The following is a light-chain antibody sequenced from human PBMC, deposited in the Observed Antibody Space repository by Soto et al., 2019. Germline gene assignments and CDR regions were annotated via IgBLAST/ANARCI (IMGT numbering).Light chain of an antibody. CDR1: SSNIGAGYD. CDR2: NNS. CDR3: QSYDSSLSGPVV. J-gene: IGLJ2*01. Sequence: QSVLTQPPSVSGAPGQRVTISCTGSSSNIGAGYDVHWCQQLPGTAPKLLIYNNSNRPSGVPDRFSGSKSGTSASLAITGLQAEDEADYYCQSYDSSLSGPVVFGGGTKLTVL. V-gene: IGLV1-40*01.